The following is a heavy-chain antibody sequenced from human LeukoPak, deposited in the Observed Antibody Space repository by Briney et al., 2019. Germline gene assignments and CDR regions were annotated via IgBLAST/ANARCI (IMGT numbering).Heavy chain of an antibody. CDR2: INWNGGST. D-gene: IGHD6-19*01. Sequence: GGSLRLSCAASGFTFDDYGMSWVRQAPGKGLEWVSGINWNGGSTGYADSVKGRFTISRDNAKNSLYLQMNSLRAEDTAVYYCAREAGYSSGWYRGRAFDIWGQGTMVTVSS. J-gene: IGHJ3*02. CDR1: GFTFDDYG. CDR3: AREAGYSSGWYRGRAFDI. V-gene: IGHV3-20*04.